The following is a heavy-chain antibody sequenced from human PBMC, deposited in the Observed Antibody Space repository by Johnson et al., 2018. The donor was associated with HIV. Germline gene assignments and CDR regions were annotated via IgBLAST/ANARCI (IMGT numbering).Heavy chain of an antibody. V-gene: IGHV3-11*04. CDR1: GFTFSDYY. Sequence: VQLLESGGGLVKPGGSLRLSCAASGFTFSDYYMSWIRQAPGKGLEWVSYISGIGITIYYADSVKGRFTISRDNAKNSLYLQMNSLRAEDTAVYYCAGFDGDWVAFDIWGQWTMVTVSS. J-gene: IGHJ3*02. D-gene: IGHD3-10*01. CDR3: AGFDGDWVAFDI. CDR2: ISGIGITI.